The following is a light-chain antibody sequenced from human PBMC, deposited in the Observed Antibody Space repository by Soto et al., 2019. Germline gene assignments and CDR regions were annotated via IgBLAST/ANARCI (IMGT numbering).Light chain of an antibody. CDR1: SSEVGGYNY. CDR2: DVS. J-gene: IGLJ1*01. Sequence: QSVLTQPASVSGSPGQSSTISCPGTSSEVGGYNYVSWYQQHPGKAPKLMIYDVSNRPSGVSNRFSGSKSGNTASLTISGLQAEDEADYYCSSYTSSSTLYVFGTGTKVTVL. CDR3: SSYTSSSTLYV. V-gene: IGLV2-14*01.